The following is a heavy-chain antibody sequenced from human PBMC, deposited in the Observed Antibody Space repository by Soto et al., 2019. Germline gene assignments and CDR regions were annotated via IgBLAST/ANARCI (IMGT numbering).Heavy chain of an antibody. D-gene: IGHD1-7*01. CDR3: ARDALELRSHWFDP. CDR1: GFTFGNYA. J-gene: IGHJ5*02. CDR2: VSGNSAVT. Sequence: GGSLRLSCAASGFTFGNYAMNWVRQAPGKGLEWVSNVSGNSAVTYYADSVKGRFTISRDNSKSTLYLQMNSLRAEDTAVYYCARDALELRSHWFDPWGQGTLVTVSS. V-gene: IGHV3-23*01.